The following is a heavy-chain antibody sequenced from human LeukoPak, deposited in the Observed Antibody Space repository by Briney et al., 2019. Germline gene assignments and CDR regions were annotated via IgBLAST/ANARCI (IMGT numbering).Heavy chain of an antibody. CDR2: IKKDGSEK. V-gene: IGHV3-7*01. Sequence: GGSLRLSCAASGFSFSSYWMSWVRQAPGEGLGWVANIKKDGSEKYYVDSVKGRFTISRDNAQNSLYLQMNSLRAEDTAVYYCVRDLAGPPQEAFDIWGQGTVVTVSS. CDR3: VRDLAGPPQEAFDI. CDR1: GFSFSSYW. J-gene: IGHJ3*02.